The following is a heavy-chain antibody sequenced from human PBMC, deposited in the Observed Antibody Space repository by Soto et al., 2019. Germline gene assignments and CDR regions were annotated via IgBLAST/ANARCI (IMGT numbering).Heavy chain of an antibody. Sequence: SGGSLRLSCEVSGFTFSIYSMNWVRQAPGKGLEWVSPIVSSSSYIYYADSVKGRFTISRDNAKNSLFLQMNSLRAEDTAVYYCARVEGRGYIDYWGQGPQATVSS. D-gene: IGHD3-22*01. CDR3: ARVEGRGYIDY. J-gene: IGHJ4*02. CDR1: GFTFSIYS. CDR2: IVSSSSYI. V-gene: IGHV3-21*01.